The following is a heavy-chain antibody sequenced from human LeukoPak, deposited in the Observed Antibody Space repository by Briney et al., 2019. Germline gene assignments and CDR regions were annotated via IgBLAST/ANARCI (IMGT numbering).Heavy chain of an antibody. Sequence: PGGSLRLSCAASGFTFSSYAMHWARQAPGKGLEWVAVISYDGSNKYYADSVKGRFTISRDNSKNTLYLQMNSLRAEDTAVYYCARDRGYGDYSVYYYYMDVWGKGTTVTVSS. V-gene: IGHV3-30*04. CDR2: ISYDGSNK. J-gene: IGHJ6*03. D-gene: IGHD4-17*01. CDR3: ARDRGYGDYSVYYYYMDV. CDR1: GFTFSSYA.